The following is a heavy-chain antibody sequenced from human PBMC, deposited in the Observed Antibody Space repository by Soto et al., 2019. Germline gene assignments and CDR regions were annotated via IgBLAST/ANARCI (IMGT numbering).Heavy chain of an antibody. Sequence: PGGSLRLSCEASGFTFSSYAMSWVRQAPGKGLEWVSAISGSGDSTYYADSVKGRFTISRDNSKNTLYLQMNRLRAEDTAVYYSAKEGAFWRGSYYYYYRDVWGKGTRVTFSS. CDR2: ISGSGDST. CDR1: GFTFSSYA. J-gene: IGHJ6*03. CDR3: AKEGAFWRGSYYYYYRDV. D-gene: IGHD3-3*01. V-gene: IGHV3-23*01.